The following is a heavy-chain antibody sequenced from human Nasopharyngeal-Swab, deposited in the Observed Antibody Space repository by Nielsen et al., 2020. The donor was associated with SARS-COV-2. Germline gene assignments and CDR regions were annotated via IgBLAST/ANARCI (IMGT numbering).Heavy chain of an antibody. V-gene: IGHV3-30*03. D-gene: IGHD4-17*01. Sequence: GESLKISCAASGFTFSSYGMHWVRQAPGKGLEWVAVISYDGSNKYYADSVKGRFTIPRDNSKNTLYLQMNSLRAEDTAVYYCARSYYGAYYYGMDVWGQGTTVTVSS. CDR1: GFTFSSYG. CDR2: ISYDGSNK. CDR3: ARSYYGAYYYGMDV. J-gene: IGHJ6*02.